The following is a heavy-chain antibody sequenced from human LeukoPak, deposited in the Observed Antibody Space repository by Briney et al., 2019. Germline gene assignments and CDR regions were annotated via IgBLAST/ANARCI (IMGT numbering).Heavy chain of an antibody. J-gene: IGHJ4*02. D-gene: IGHD3-16*02. CDR1: GFTFSSYA. CDR2: ISGSGGST. Sequence: GSLRLSCAASGFTFSSYAMSWVRQAPGKGLEWVSAISGSGGSTYYADSVKGRFTISRDNSKNTLYLQMNSLRAEDTAVYYCAKYSPRLRLGELSFGPPDYWGQGTLVTVSS. V-gene: IGHV3-23*01. CDR3: AKYSPRLRLGELSFGPPDY.